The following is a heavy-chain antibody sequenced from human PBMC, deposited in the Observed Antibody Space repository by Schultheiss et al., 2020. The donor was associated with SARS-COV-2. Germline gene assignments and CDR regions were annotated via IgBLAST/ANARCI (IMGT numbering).Heavy chain of an antibody. Sequence: SETLSLTCTVSGGSISSYYWSWIRQPPGKGLEWIGEINHSGSTNDNPSLKSRVTISVDTSKNQFSLKLSSVTAADTAVYYCARHEPATTVTTPKEDWGQGTLVTVSS. CDR3: ARHEPATTVTTPKED. J-gene: IGHJ4*02. V-gene: IGHV4-34*01. CDR1: GGSISSYY. CDR2: INHSGST. D-gene: IGHD4-17*01.